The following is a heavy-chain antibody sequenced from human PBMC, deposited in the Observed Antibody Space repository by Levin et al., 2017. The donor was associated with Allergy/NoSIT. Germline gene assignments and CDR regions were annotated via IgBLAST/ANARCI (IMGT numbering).Heavy chain of an antibody. Sequence: SETLSLTCTVSGGSISSYYWSWIRQPPGKGLEWIGYIYYSGSTNYNPSLKSRVTISVDTSKNQFSLKLSSVTAADTAVYYCARGARSGGGFVGFDPWGQGTLVTVSS. CDR2: IYYSGST. J-gene: IGHJ5*02. CDR1: GGSISSYY. D-gene: IGHD2-15*01. CDR3: ARGARSGGGFVGFDP. V-gene: IGHV4-59*01.